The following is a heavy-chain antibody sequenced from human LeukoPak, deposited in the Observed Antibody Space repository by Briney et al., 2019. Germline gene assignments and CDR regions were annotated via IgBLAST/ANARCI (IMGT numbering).Heavy chain of an antibody. CDR2: ISSDGGDT. Sequence: GSLRLPCAASGFTFSDYAMHWVRQAPGRGPEYVSFISSDGGDTYHANSVKGRFTISRDNSKNTVYLQMGSLRAEDMAVYYCAKGLSGSYSFDYWGQGTLVAVSS. V-gene: IGHV3-64*01. D-gene: IGHD1-26*01. J-gene: IGHJ4*02. CDR1: GFTFSDYA. CDR3: AKGLSGSYSFDY.